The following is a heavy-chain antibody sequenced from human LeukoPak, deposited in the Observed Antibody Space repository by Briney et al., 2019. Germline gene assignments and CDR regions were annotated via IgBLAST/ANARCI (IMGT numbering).Heavy chain of an antibody. J-gene: IGHJ6*03. CDR3: ARGRSSMVRGYYYYYMDV. CDR2: IYYSGNT. D-gene: IGHD3-10*01. CDR1: GGSISSYY. Sequence: PSETLSLTCTVSGGSISSYYWSWIRQPPGKGLEWIGYIYYSGNTYYNPSLKSRVTISGDTSKNQFSLNLSSVTAADTAVYYCARGRSSMVRGYYYYYMDVWGKGTTVTISS. V-gene: IGHV4-59*01.